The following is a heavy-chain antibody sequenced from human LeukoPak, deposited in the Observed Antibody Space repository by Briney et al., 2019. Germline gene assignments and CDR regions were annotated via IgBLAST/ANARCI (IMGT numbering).Heavy chain of an antibody. CDR3: ARLLDTAMADY. Sequence: GGSLGLSCAASGFTVSSNYMSWVRQAPGKGLEWVSVIYSGGSTYYADSVKGRFTISRDNSKNTLYLQMNSLRAEDTAVYYCARLLDTAMADYWGQGTLVTVSS. D-gene: IGHD5-18*01. J-gene: IGHJ4*02. V-gene: IGHV3-53*01. CDR1: GFTVSSNY. CDR2: IYSGGST.